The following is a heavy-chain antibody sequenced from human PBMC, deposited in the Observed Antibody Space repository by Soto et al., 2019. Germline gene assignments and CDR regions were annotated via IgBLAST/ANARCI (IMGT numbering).Heavy chain of an antibody. D-gene: IGHD3-16*01. J-gene: IGHJ6*02. V-gene: IGHV4-59*01. CDR2: IYYSGST. CDR3: ARGYVRGPARPPHYGMDV. Sequence: KTSETLSLTCTVSGGSISSYYWSWIRQPPGKGLEWIGYIYYSGSTNYNPSLKSRVTISVDTSKNQFSLKLSSVTAADTAVYYCARGYVRGPARPPHYGMDVWGQGTTVTVSS. CDR1: GGSISSYY.